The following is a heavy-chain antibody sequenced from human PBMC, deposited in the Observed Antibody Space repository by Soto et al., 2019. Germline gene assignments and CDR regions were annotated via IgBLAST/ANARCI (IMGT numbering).Heavy chain of an antibody. V-gene: IGHV1-8*01. CDR2: MNPNSGNT. D-gene: IGHD4-17*01. Sequence: QVQLLKSGAQVKKPGASVKVSCKASGYNFTSYVIQWVRQATGQGLEWMGWMNPNSGNTGYAQKFQGRVTMTRHTYIITAYMELSSLRSEDTAVYYCARDCRDDYGKGLEEAFDYLGQATLVTLSS. CDR3: ARDCRDDYGKGLEEAFDY. J-gene: IGHJ4*02. CDR1: GYNFTSYV.